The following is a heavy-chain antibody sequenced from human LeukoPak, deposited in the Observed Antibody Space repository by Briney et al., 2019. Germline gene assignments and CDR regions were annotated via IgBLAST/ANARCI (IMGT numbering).Heavy chain of an antibody. CDR1: GGSISSGGYY. D-gene: IGHD1-1*01. V-gene: IGHV4-31*03. Sequence: SQTLSLTCTVSGGSISSGGYYWSWIRQHPGKGLEWIGYIYYSGSTYYNPSLKSRVTISVDTSKNQFSLKLSSVTAADTAVYYCARALNQLEPSNWFDPWGQGTLVTVSS. J-gene: IGHJ5*02. CDR2: IYYSGST. CDR3: ARALNQLEPSNWFDP.